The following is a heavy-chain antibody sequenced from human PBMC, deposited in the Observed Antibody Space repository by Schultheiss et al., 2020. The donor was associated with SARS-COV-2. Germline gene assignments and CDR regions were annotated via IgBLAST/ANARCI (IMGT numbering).Heavy chain of an antibody. V-gene: IGHV1-18*03. Sequence: ASVKVSCKASGGTFSSYAISWVRQAPGQGLEWMGRISAYNGNTNYAQKLQGRVTMTTDTSTSTAYMELRSLRSDDMAVYYCARGLHPYNWNDGGSPEAPYYWGQGTLVTVSS. CDR3: ARGLHPYNWNDGGSPEAPYY. J-gene: IGHJ4*02. CDR1: GGTFSSYA. CDR2: ISAYNGNT. D-gene: IGHD1-1*01.